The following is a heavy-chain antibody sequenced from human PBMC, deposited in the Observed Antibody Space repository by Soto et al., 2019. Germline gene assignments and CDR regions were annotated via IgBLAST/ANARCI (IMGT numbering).Heavy chain of an antibody. Sequence: QVQLQESGPGLVKPSETLSLNCTVSGGPISSYYWSWIRQSPGKGLEWIGYIYYSGSTNYNPSLKRRVTLSVDTSKNQFSLELSSVTAAETAVYDCARGSSGLPPRLDYWAQGTLVTVSS. CDR3: ARGSSGLPPRLDY. D-gene: IGHD6-19*01. CDR1: GGPISSYY. CDR2: IYYSGST. V-gene: IGHV4-59*01. J-gene: IGHJ4*02.